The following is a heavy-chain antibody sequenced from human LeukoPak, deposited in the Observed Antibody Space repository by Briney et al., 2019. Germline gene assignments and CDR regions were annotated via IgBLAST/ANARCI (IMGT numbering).Heavy chain of an antibody. Sequence: GGSLRLSCAASGFTFSSYSMNWVRQAPGKGLEWVSSISSSSSYIYYADSVKGRFTISRDNAKNSLYLQMNSLRAEDTAVYYCARVRGSGYGYYYGMDVWGQGTTVTVSS. D-gene: IGHD3-3*01. V-gene: IGHV3-21*01. J-gene: IGHJ6*02. CDR2: ISSSSSYI. CDR1: GFTFSSYS. CDR3: ARVRGSGYGYYYGMDV.